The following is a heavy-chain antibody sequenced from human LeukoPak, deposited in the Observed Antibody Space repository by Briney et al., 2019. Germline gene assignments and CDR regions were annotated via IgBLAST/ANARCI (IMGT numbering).Heavy chain of an antibody. J-gene: IGHJ4*02. Sequence: ASVKVSCKASGYTFTSYDINWVRQATGQGPEWMGWMNPNSGNTGYAQEFQGRVTMTRNTSISTAYMELSSLRSEDTAVYYCARLHYDFWSGYYFDYWGQGTLVTVSS. V-gene: IGHV1-8*01. CDR1: GYTFTSYD. CDR3: ARLHYDFWSGYYFDY. D-gene: IGHD3-3*01. CDR2: MNPNSGNT.